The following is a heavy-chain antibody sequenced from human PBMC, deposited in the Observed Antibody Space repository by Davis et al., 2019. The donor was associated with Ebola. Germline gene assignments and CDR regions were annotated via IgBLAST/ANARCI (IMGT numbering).Heavy chain of an antibody. V-gene: IGHV6-1*01. CDR1: GDSVSSNTAA. CDR2: TYYRSKWYN. Sequence: HSQTLSLTCAISGDSVSSNTAAWNWIRQSPSRGLEWLGRTYYRSKWYNDYAVSVKSRIIFNPDTSKNQISLQLNSVTPEDSAVYYCARDHLGAGPPLDYWVQGTLVTVSS. D-gene: IGHD1-26*01. CDR3: ARDHLGAGPPLDY. J-gene: IGHJ4*02.